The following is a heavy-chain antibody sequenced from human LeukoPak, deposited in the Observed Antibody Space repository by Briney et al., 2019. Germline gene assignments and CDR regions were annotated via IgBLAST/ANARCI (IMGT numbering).Heavy chain of an antibody. Sequence: QPGGSLRLSCVASGFAVGSNYMSWVRQPPGKGLEWVSIIYSGGSRYYADSVKGRFTISRDISQNTLFLEMNSLRVEDTAVYYCARVPVLGTRENFQRWGQGTLVTVSS. CDR1: GFAVGSNY. CDR3: ARVPVLGTRENFQR. V-gene: IGHV3-66*01. D-gene: IGHD4-23*01. J-gene: IGHJ1*01. CDR2: IYSGGSR.